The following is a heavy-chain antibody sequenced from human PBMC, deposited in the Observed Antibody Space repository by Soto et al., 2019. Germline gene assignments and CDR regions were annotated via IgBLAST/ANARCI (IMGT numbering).Heavy chain of an antibody. V-gene: IGHV4-39*01. CDR3: VSQRTSVLTQAYFDY. J-gene: IGHJ4*02. CDR1: GGSINSGGYY. Sequence: KTSETLSLTCTVSGGSINSGGYYWGWIRQSPGKGLEWIGSVYYRGRSYSKSSVKSRVTISVDTSKNQFSLNLNSVTASDTAVYFCVSQRTSVLTQAYFDYWGPGALVTVSS. CDR2: VYYRGRS. D-gene: IGHD2-8*01.